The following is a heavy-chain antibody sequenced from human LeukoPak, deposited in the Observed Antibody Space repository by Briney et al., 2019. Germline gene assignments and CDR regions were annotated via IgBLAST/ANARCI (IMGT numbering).Heavy chain of an antibody. D-gene: IGHD1-26*01. V-gene: IGHV4-59*02. Sequence: SDTLSLICTVSGGSVSGHYWSWIRQPPGKGLEWIGHIHYSGSTNYNAPLKSRVTMSVDASKNHFSLNLSSVTAVDTAVYYCARDIRVVGATLYFDFWGQGTLVTVSS. CDR1: GGSVSGHY. J-gene: IGHJ4*02. CDR3: ARDIRVVGATLYFDF. CDR2: IHYSGST.